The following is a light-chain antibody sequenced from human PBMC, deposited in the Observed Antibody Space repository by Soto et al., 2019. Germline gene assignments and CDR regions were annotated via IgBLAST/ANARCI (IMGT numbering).Light chain of an antibody. CDR2: LAS. V-gene: IGKV2-28*01. CDR3: MQALQTWT. Sequence: DIMMTQSPLSLPVTPGEPASISCRSSQSLLHSNGYSYVDWYLQKPGQSPQLLIYLASIRASRVTDRFSGSGSGTDFTLKISRVEAEDVGVYYCMQALQTWTFGQGTKVEIK. CDR1: QSLLHSNGYSY. J-gene: IGKJ1*01.